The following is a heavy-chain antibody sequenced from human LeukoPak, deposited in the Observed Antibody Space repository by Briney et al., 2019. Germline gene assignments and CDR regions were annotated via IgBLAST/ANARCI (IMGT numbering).Heavy chain of an antibody. J-gene: IGHJ4*02. Sequence: GGSLRLSCAASRFSFSKYAIHWVRQAPGKGLEWVAVISYDGGDMYYADSVKGRFTISRDNSKNTLYLQMNSLRAEDTAVYYCARGRRVRGAAYFDYWGQGTLVTVSS. CDR1: RFSFSKYA. CDR3: ARGRRVRGAAYFDY. CDR2: ISYDGGDM. D-gene: IGHD3-10*01. V-gene: IGHV3-30*03.